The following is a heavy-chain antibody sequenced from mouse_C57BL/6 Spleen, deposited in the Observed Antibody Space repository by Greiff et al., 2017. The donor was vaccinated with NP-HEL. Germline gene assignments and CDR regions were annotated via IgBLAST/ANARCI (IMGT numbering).Heavy chain of an antibody. V-gene: IGHV1-69*01. CDR2: IDPSDSYT. CDR3: ARGGGGFDY. CDR1: GYTFTSYW. Sequence: QVQLQQPGAELVMPGASVKLSCKASGYTFTSYWMHWVKQRPGQGLEWIGEIDPSDSYTNYNQKFKGKSTLTVDKSSSTAYMQLSSLTSEDSAVDYCARGGGGFDYWGQGTTLTVSS. J-gene: IGHJ2*01.